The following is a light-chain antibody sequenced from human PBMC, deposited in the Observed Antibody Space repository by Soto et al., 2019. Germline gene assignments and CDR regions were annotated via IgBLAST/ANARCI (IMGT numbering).Light chain of an antibody. CDR2: NNN. CDR3: AAWADSLNVLYV. J-gene: IGLJ1*01. CDR1: RSNIGTNA. Sequence: QSVLTQPPSASATPGQRVTISCSGSRSNIGTNAVNCYQQLPGTAPRLLIYNNNQRPSGVPDRFSRSKSGTSASLAISGLQAVDEATYFCAAWADSLNVLYVFGTGTKVTVL. V-gene: IGLV1-44*01.